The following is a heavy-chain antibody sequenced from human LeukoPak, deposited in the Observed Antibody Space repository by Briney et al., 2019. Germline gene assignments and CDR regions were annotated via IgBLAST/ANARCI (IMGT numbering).Heavy chain of an antibody. J-gene: IGHJ4*02. CDR3: AGYGVYPY. V-gene: IGHV3-48*01. D-gene: IGHD5/OR15-5a*01. CDR1: GFAVNTYD. CDR2: FGISGTI. Sequence: GGSLRLSCAASGFAVNTYDMHWVRQAPGEGPQWIAYFGISGTIYYADSVRGRFTVSRDSAKNSLYLQMNGLRVDDTAIYYCAGYGVYPYWGQGTPVTVSS.